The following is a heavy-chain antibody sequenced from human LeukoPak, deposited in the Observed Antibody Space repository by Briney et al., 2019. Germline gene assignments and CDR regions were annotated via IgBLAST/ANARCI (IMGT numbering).Heavy chain of an antibody. CDR2: ISGNGLST. CDR3: AKTGQLDS. CDR1: GFSFTSNA. D-gene: IGHD1-1*01. Sequence: GGSLRPSCAASGFSFTSNAMTWVRQAPGKGLEWVSTISGNGLSTWYADSVKGRFTISRDTSKNTLSLQMNTLRAEDTAVYYCAKTGQLDSWGQGTLVTVSS. J-gene: IGHJ4*02. V-gene: IGHV3-23*01.